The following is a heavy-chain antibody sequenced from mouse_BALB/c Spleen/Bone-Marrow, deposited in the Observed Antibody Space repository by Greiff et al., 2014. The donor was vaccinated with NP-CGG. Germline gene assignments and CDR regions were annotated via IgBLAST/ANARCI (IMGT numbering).Heavy chain of an antibody. CDR3: ARDGDYDEGAWFAY. CDR1: GFSLTSYG. D-gene: IGHD2-4*01. V-gene: IGHV2-9*02. CDR2: IWAGGST. Sequence: VQLVESGPGLVAPSQSLSITCTVSGFSLTSYGVHWGRQPPGKGLEWLGVIWAGGSTNYNSALMSRLNISKDNSKSQVFLKMNSLQTDDTAMYYCARDGDYDEGAWFAYWGQGTLVTVSA. J-gene: IGHJ3*01.